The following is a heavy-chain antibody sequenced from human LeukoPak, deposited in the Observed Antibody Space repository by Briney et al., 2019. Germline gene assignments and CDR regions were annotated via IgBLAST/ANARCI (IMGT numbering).Heavy chain of an antibody. CDR1: GFTFSIYG. CDR3: AKTNNRSAFDI. V-gene: IGHV3-30*02. CDR2: IRYDNTNK. D-gene: IGHD1-14*01. Sequence: PGGSLRLSCTTSGFTFSIYGMHWVRQAPGKGLEWVAFIRYDNTNKYYADSVKGRFTISRDNSKNTLYLQMNSLRAEDTAVYYCAKTNNRSAFDIWGQGTMVTVSS. J-gene: IGHJ3*02.